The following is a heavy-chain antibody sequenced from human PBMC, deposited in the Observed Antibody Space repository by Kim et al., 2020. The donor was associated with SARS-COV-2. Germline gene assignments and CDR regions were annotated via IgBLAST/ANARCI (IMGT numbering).Heavy chain of an antibody. CDR1: GGSISSGGYS. CDR3: ARVVGFFPMEFWTASSGGWFDP. V-gene: IGHV4-30-2*01. CDR2: IYHSGST. J-gene: IGHJ5*02. Sequence: SETLSLTCAVSGGSISSGGYSWSWIRQPPGKGLEWIGYIYHSGSTYYNPSLKSRVTISVDRSKNQFSLKLSSVTAADTAVYYCARVVGFFPMEFWTASSGGWFDPWGQGTLVTVSS. D-gene: IGHD3-10*01.